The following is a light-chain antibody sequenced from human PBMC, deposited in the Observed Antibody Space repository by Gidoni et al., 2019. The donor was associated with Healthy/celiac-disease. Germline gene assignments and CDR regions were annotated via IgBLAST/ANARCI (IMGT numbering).Light chain of an antibody. CDR1: SSTIGSNT. CDR2: SNN. V-gene: IGLV1-44*01. CDR3: AAWDDSLNGWV. Sequence: QSVLTQPPSASGTPGERVTISCSGSSSTIGSNTVNWYQQLPGTAPKLLIYSNNQRHSGVPDRFSGSKSGTSASLAISWLQSEDEADYYGAAWDDSLNGWVFGGGTKLTVL. J-gene: IGLJ3*02.